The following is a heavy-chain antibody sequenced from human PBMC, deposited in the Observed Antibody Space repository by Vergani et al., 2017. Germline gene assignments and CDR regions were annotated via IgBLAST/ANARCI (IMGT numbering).Heavy chain of an antibody. J-gene: IGHJ3*02. V-gene: IGHV1-2*02. D-gene: IGHD4-17*01. CDR3: ARDRELGYGDPDAFEI. CDR1: GYTFTGYY. Sequence: QVQLVQSGTEVKKPGASVKVSCKASGYTFTGYYIHWVRQAPGQGLEWMGWIIPISGGTSYAQKFQGRVTLTRDTSISTAYMELNRLRSDDTAVYYCARDRELGYGDPDAFEIWGQGTMVTVSS. CDR2: IIPISGGT.